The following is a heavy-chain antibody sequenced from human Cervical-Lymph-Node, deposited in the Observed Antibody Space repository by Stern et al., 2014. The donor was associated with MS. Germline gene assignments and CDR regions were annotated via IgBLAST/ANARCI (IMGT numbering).Heavy chain of an antibody. V-gene: IGHV1-46*01. CDR3: ARAVGYSSSWYLGY. D-gene: IGHD6-13*01. J-gene: IGHJ4*02. CDR2: INPGGITP. CDR1: GYTFTSYY. Sequence: QVQLVQSGAEAKKPGASVKVSCKASGYTFTSYYMHWVRQAPGQGPEWMGVINPGGITPSYAQKFQGRVTLTGDTSTTTVYMELSSLKSEDTAVYYCARAVGYSSSWYLGYWGQGTLVTVSS.